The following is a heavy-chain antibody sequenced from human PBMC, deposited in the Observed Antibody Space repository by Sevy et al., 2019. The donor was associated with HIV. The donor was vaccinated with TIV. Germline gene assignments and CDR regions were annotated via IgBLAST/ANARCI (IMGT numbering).Heavy chain of an antibody. J-gene: IGHJ6*02. Sequence: SETLSLTCSVSGGSISSSDYYWSWIRQPPGKGLEWVGYIYYSGTTFYNPSLKSRVNISVDTSKNLFSLPLTSVTAADTAVYFGAGVLMRGISLTGPVRGLIFGTDVWGQGTTVTVSS. V-gene: IGHV4-30-4*01. CDR1: GGSISSSDYY. CDR3: AGVLMRGISLTGPVRGLIFGTDV. D-gene: IGHD2-8*02. CDR2: IYYSGTT.